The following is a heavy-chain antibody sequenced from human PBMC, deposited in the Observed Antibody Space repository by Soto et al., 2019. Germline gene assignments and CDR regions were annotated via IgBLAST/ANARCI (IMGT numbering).Heavy chain of an antibody. CDR3: ARVVLRGGLHFDY. CDR1: GYTFTSYA. J-gene: IGHJ4*02. V-gene: IGHV1-3*01. Sequence: QVQLVQSGAEVKKPGASVKVSCKASGYTFTSYAMHWVRQAPGQRLEWMGWINAGNGNTKYSQKFQGRVTITRDTSASTAYMELSSLRSEDTDVYYCARVVLRGGLHFDYWGQGPLVTVSS. D-gene: IGHD2-15*01. CDR2: INAGNGNT.